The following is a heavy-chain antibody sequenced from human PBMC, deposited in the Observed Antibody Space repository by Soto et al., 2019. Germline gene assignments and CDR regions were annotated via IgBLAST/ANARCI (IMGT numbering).Heavy chain of an antibody. CDR1: GGTFRSYS. J-gene: IGHJ4*02. V-gene: IGHV1-69*01. CDR3: AREGGRHSGGIDY. CDR2: IIPIFGTA. Sequence: QVQLVQSGAEVKKPGSSVKVSCKASGGTFRSYSINWVRQAPGQGLEWMGEIIPIFGTANYAQKFQGRVTMTADESTSTAYMELSSLRSEDTAVYYCAREGGRHSGGIDYWGQGTLVTVSS. D-gene: IGHD1-26*01.